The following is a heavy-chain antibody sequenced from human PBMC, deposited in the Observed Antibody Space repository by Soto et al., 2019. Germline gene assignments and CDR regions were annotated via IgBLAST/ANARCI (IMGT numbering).Heavy chain of an antibody. Sequence: QVQLVESGGGLVKPGGSLRLSCEASGFTFSDYYMGWIRLAPGKGLEWVSSISSSGTNTKYADSVKGRLTISRDNAKNSLYLQMNILRAEDTAVYYCASEGTGPNRAFGYWGQGTLVTVSS. CDR3: ASEGTGPNRAFGY. D-gene: IGHD1-1*01. V-gene: IGHV3-11*05. CDR1: GFTFSDYY. CDR2: ISSSGTNT. J-gene: IGHJ4*02.